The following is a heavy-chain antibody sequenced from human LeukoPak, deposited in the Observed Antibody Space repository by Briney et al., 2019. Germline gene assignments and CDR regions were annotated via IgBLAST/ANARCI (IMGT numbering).Heavy chain of an antibody. CDR2: ISGSGGGT. D-gene: IGHD4-17*01. Sequence: PGGSLRLSCAASGFTFSSYAMSWVRQAPGKGLEWVSSISGSGGGTYYADSVKGRFTISRDNSKNTLYLQMNSLRDEDTAIYYCAKGYGDYVDTVFDYWGQGTLVTVSS. V-gene: IGHV3-23*01. J-gene: IGHJ4*02. CDR1: GFTFSSYA. CDR3: AKGYGDYVDTVFDY.